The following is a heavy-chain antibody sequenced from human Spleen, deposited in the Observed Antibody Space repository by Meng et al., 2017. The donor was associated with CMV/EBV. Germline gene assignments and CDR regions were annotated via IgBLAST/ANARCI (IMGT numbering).Heavy chain of an antibody. J-gene: IGHJ4*02. Sequence: GESLKISCAASGFTFSSYGMHWVRQAPGKGLEWVAVIWYDGSNKYYAGSVKGRFTISRDNSKNTLYLQMNSLRAEDTAVYYCAKHSISSSSTLDYWGQGTLVTVSS. CDR1: GFTFSSYG. V-gene: IGHV3-33*06. D-gene: IGHD6-6*01. CDR2: IWYDGSNK. CDR3: AKHSISSSSTLDY.